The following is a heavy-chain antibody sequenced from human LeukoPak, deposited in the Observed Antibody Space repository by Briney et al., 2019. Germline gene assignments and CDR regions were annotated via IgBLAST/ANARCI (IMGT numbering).Heavy chain of an antibody. CDR2: INPSNGNT. CDR1: GYTFTTYG. Sequence: ASVKVSCKASGYTFTTYGISWVRQAPGQGLEWMGWINPSNGNTNYAQNLQGRVTMTTDTSTTTAYMELRSLTSDDTAVYYCARDGPGDSNAWYRHLLDYWGQGTLVTVSS. J-gene: IGHJ4*02. D-gene: IGHD6-19*01. V-gene: IGHV1-18*01. CDR3: ARDGPGDSNAWYRHLLDY.